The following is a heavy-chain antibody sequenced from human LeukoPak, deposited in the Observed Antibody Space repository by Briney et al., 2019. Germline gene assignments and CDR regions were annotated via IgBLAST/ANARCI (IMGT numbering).Heavy chain of an antibody. D-gene: IGHD5-18*01. CDR1: GYTFTSYD. CDR2: MNPNSGNT. Sequence: ASVKVSCKASGYTFTSYDINWVRQATGQGLEWMGWMNPNSGNTGYAQKFQGRVTITRNTSISTAYMELSSLRSEDTAVYYCARDNRKAMDQYYYYYMDVWGKGTTVTVSS. J-gene: IGHJ6*03. CDR3: ARDNRKAMDQYYYYYMDV. V-gene: IGHV1-8*03.